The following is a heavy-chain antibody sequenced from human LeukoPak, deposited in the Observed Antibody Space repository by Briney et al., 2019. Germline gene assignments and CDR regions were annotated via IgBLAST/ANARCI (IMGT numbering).Heavy chain of an antibody. D-gene: IGHD2-8*01. J-gene: IGHJ5*02. Sequence: SGPTLVNPTQTLTLTCTFSGFSLSTSGLGVGWIRQPAGKALEWLALIYWNDNKRYKPSLTSRLTISKDTSINQVVLRMTNMDPMDTATYYCALAPHLPMLWFDPWGQGTLVTVSA. CDR3: ALAPHLPMLWFDP. V-gene: IGHV2-5*01. CDR1: GFSLSTSGLG. CDR2: IYWNDNK.